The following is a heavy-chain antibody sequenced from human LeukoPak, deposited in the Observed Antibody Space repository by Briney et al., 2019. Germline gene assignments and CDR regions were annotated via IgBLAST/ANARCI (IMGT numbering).Heavy chain of an antibody. D-gene: IGHD4-17*01. CDR2: IIPIFGTA. J-gene: IGHJ6*02. CDR1: GGTFSSYA. CDR3: ARAWTTVTTGYYYYGMDV. Sequence: SVKVSCKASGGTFSSYAIRWVRQAPGQGLEWMGGIIPIFGTANYAQKFQGRVTITADESTSTAYMELSSLRSEDTAVYYCARAWTTVTTGYYYYGMDVWGQGTTVTVSS. V-gene: IGHV1-69*13.